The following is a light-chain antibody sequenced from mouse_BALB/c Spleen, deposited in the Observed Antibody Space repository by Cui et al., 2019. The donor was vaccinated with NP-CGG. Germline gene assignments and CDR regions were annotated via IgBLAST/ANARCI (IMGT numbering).Light chain of an antibody. CDR1: TRTVTTSNY. V-gene: IGLV1*01. CDR3: ALWYSNHWV. Sequence: QAVVTQATVLIISHGETVTLTCRSSTRTVTTSNYTNWVQEKPDHLFTCLIGCTNNRAPGVPIRFSGSLIGDKAALTITGAQAEDEAIYFCALWYSNHWVFGGGTKLTVL. CDR2: CTN. J-gene: IGLJ1*01.